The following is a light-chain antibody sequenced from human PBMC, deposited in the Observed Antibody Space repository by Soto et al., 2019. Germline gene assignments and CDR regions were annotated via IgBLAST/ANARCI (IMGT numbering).Light chain of an antibody. CDR1: SSDVGGYSY. J-gene: IGLJ2*01. V-gene: IGLV2-14*01. Sequence: QSALTQPASVSGSPGQSITISCTGTSSDVGGYSYVSWYQQHPGKAPKLMIYDVSNRPSRVSNRFSGSKSGNAASLTISGLQAEDEADYYCSSYTSSSTLVVFGGGTKLTVL. CDR2: DVS. CDR3: SSYTSSSTLVV.